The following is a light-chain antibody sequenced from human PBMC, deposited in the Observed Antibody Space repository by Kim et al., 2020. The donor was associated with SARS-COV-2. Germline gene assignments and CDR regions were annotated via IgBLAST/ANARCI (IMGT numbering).Light chain of an antibody. Sequence: SYELTQPPSVSVSPGQTASITCSGDKLGEKYACWYQQKPGQSPVLVIYQDTKRPSGIPERFSGSNSGNTATLTISGTQAMDEADYYCQTWDSIIVVFGGGTQLTVL. V-gene: IGLV3-1*01. CDR1: KLGEKY. CDR3: QTWDSIIVV. J-gene: IGLJ2*01. CDR2: QDT.